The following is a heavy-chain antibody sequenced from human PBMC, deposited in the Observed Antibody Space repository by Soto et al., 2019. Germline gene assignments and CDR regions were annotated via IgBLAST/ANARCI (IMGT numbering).Heavy chain of an antibody. CDR1: GGSISSYY. CDR2: SYYSGST. V-gene: IGHV4-59*08. J-gene: IGHJ3*02. CDR3: ARRGKPGAFDI. Sequence: QVQLQESGPGLVKPSETLSLTCTVSGGSISSYYWSWIRQPPGKGLEWIGYSYYSGSTNYNPSLKSRVTISVDTAKNQFSLKLSSVTAADTAVYYCARRGKPGAFDIWGQGTMVTVSS. D-gene: IGHD3-10*01.